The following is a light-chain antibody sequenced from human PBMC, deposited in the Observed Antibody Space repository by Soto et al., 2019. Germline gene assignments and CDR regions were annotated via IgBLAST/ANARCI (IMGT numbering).Light chain of an antibody. J-gene: IGKJ1*01. CDR1: PSIHTS. CDR3: QQYNNWPRT. CDR2: DST. V-gene: IGKV3D-15*01. Sequence: TQSPATLPLSPGERAPVSCRASPSIHTSLAWYQKKSGKHPRLVIYDSTLRANGVPDRFSGSGSGTEFNLTISRLQSEEFAVYDCQQYNNWPRTFGQGTKVEIK.